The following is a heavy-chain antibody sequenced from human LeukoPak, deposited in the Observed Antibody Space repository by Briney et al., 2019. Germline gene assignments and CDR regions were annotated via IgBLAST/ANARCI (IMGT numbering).Heavy chain of an antibody. J-gene: IGHJ6*03. D-gene: IGHD2-2*01. Sequence: ASVKVSCKASGYTFTSYDINWVRQATGQGREWMGWMNPNSGNTGYAQKFQGRVTMTRNTSISTAYMELSSLRSDDTAVYYCARDCSSTSCYYYYMDVWGKGTTVTVSS. CDR1: GYTFTSYD. CDR3: ARDCSSTSCYYYYMDV. CDR2: MNPNSGNT. V-gene: IGHV1-8*01.